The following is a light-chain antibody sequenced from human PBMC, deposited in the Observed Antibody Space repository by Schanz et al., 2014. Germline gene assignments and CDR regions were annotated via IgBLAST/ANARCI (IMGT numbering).Light chain of an antibody. CDR1: QSVSSN. V-gene: IGKV3-15*01. J-gene: IGKJ4*01. CDR3: QQLHIFPST. Sequence: EIVMTQSPATLSVSPGERATLSCRASQSVSSNLAWYQQKPGQAPRLLIYGASTRATGIPARFSGSGSGTEFTLTISSLQSEDFATYYCQQLHIFPSTFGGGTKVEIK. CDR2: GAS.